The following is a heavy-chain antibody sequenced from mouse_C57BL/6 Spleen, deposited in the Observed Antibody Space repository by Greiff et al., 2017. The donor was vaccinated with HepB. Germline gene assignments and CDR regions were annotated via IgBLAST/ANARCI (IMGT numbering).Heavy chain of an antibody. J-gene: IGHJ4*01. CDR1: GYTFTDYY. CDR3: AREESDAMDY. V-gene: IGHV1-26*01. CDR2: INPNNGGT. Sequence: VQLQQSGPELVKPGASVKISCKASGYTFTDYYMNWVKQSHGKSLEWIGDINPNNGGTSYNQKFKGKATLTVDKSSSTAYMELRSLTSEDSAVYYCAREESDAMDYWGQGTSVTVSS.